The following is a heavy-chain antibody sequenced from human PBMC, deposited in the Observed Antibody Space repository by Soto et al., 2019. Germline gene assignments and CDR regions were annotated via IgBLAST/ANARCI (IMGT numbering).Heavy chain of an antibody. J-gene: IGHJ4*02. CDR1: GFTFSTYG. CDR2: ISYDGGSK. Sequence: GGSLRLSCAASGFTFSTYGMHWVRQAPGKGLEWVAVISYDGGSKYYAESVKGRFTISRDNSKNTLYLQMNSLRAEDTAMYYCAKSYGGNSWAIDYWGQGTLVTVSS. CDR3: AKSYGGNSWAIDY. V-gene: IGHV3-30*18. D-gene: IGHD2-21*02.